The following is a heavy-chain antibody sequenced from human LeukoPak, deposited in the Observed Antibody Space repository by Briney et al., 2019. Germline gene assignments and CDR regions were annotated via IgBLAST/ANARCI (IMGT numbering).Heavy chain of an antibody. D-gene: IGHD2-2*01. CDR3: ARTVVVPAANRRCYFDY. V-gene: IGHV4-59*01. CDR1: GGSISSYY. CDR2: MYYSGST. Sequence: SETLSLTCTVSGGSISSYYWGWIRQPPGKGLEWIGYMYYSGSTNYNPSLKSRVIMSVDTSNNHFSLKLSSVTAADTAVYYCARTVVVPAANRRCYFDYWGQGTLVTVSS. J-gene: IGHJ4*02.